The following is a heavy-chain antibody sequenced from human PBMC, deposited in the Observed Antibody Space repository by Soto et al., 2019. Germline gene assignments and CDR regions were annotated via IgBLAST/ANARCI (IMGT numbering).Heavy chain of an antibody. CDR2: INEDGGEK. V-gene: IGHV3-7*01. Sequence: EVQLVESGGGLVQPGGSRRLSCAASGFTIRSYWMSWVRQAPGKGLEWVANINEDGGEKNYVDSVKGRFTISRDNAKNALYLQMSSLRAEDTAVYYCARCGSYGFVWFYYYAMDVWGQGTAVTVSS. D-gene: IGHD5-18*01. J-gene: IGHJ6*02. CDR1: GFTIRSYW. CDR3: ARCGSYGFVWFYYYAMDV.